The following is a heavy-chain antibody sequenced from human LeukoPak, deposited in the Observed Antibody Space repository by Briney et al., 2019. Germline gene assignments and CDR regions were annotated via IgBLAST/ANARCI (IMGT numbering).Heavy chain of an antibody. CDR2: ISSSSSYI. V-gene: IGHV3-21*01. CDR3: ARDPSPDRYSSEGI. Sequence: PGGSLRLSCAASGFNFSIYSMNWVRQAPGKGLEWVSSISSSSSYIYYADSVKGRFTISRDNAKNSLYLQMNSLRAEDTAVYYCARDPSPDRYSSEGIWGQGTMVTVSS. CDR1: GFNFSIYS. J-gene: IGHJ3*02. D-gene: IGHD6-19*01.